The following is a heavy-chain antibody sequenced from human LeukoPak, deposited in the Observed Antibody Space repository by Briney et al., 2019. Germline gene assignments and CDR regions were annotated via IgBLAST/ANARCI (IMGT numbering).Heavy chain of an antibody. V-gene: IGHV4-38-2*01. CDR2: IYHSGST. D-gene: IGHD3-16*01. CDR3: ARGGYYYYYMDV. Sequence: PSETLSLTCAVSGYSISSGDYWAWIRQPPGKGLEWIGSIYHSGSTYYNPSLKSRVTISVDTSKNQFSLKLSSVTAADTAVYLCARGGYYYYYMDVWGKGTTVTVSS. J-gene: IGHJ6*03. CDR1: GYSISSGDY.